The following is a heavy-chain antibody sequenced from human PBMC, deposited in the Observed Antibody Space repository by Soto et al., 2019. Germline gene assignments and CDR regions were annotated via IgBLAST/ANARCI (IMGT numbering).Heavy chain of an antibody. V-gene: IGHV3-33*01. J-gene: IGHJ4*02. CDR3: ARSGGGSPDFDS. D-gene: IGHD3-16*01. CDR1: GFTFSSYG. CDR2: IWYDGSKK. Sequence: QVQLVESGGGVVQPGRSLRLSCAASGFTFSSYGMHWVRQAPGKGLEWVAVIWYDGSKKYYADSVKGRFTISRDNFENTLYLQMNSLRAEDAAVYYCARSGGGSPDFDSWGQGTLVTVSS.